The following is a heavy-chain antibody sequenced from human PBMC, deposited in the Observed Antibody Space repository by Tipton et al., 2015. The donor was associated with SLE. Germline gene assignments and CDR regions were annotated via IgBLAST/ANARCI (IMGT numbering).Heavy chain of an antibody. D-gene: IGHD2-8*01. CDR1: GGSITNYY. CDR2: ILYSGST. CDR3: ARASPGVWYFDL. Sequence: TLSPTCTVSGGSITNYYWSWIRQPPGKGLECIGYILYSGSTNYNPSLKSRVTISIDTSKNQFSLKLSSVAAADTAVYYCARASPGVWYFDLWGRGTLVTVSS. V-gene: IGHV4-59*08. J-gene: IGHJ2*01.